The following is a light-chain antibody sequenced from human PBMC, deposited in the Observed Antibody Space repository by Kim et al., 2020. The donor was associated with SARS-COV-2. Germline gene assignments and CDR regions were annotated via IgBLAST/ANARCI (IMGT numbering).Light chain of an antibody. Sequence: ATISCSAISSNVVGGNYDVWYQQQPGKAPKLLIYEVTRRPPGVPARFSGSKYGNTASLTVTGLQAEDEADYYCCTSAGNSNIRVFGTGTKVTVL. J-gene: IGLJ1*01. CDR1: SSNVVGGNY. CDR3: CTSAGNSNIRV. CDR2: EVT. V-gene: IGLV2-8*01.